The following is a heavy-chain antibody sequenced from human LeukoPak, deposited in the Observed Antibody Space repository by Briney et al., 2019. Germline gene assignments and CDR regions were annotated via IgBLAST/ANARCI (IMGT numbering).Heavy chain of an antibody. CDR2: ISSSSSYI. CDR3: ARDLEYYDFWSGYYSAIFDY. J-gene: IGHJ4*02. V-gene: IGHV3-21*01. D-gene: IGHD3-3*01. CDR1: GFTFSSYS. Sequence: GGSLRLSCTASGFTFSSYSMNWVRPAPGKGLEWVSSISSSSSYIYYADSVKGRFTISRDNAKNSLYLQMNSLRAEDTAVYYCARDLEYYDFWSGYYSAIFDYWGQGTLVTVSS.